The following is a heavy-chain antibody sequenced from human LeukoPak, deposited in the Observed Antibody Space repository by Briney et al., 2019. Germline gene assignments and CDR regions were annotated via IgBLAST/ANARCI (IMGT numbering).Heavy chain of an antibody. CDR1: GGSISSYY. J-gene: IGHJ5*02. Sequence: PSETLSLTCTVSGGSISSYYWSWIRQPPGKGLEWIGYIYYSGSTNYNPSLKSRVTISVDTSKNQFSLKLSSVTAADTAVYYCARVLSYGHFSCDPWGQGTLVTVSS. D-gene: IGHD5-18*01. CDR3: ARVLSYGHFSCDP. CDR2: IYYSGST. V-gene: IGHV4-59*01.